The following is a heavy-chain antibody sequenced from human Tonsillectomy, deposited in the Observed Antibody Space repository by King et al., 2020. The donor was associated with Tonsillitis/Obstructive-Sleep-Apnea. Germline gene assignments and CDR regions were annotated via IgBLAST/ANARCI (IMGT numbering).Heavy chain of an antibody. D-gene: IGHD3-3*01. V-gene: IGHV4-34*01. CDR1: VGSFSGYY. Sequence: VQLQQWGAGLLKPSETLSLTCAVYVGSFSGYYWSWIRQPPGKGLDWIGEINHSGSTNYNPSLKSRVTISVDTSKNQFALKLSSLPSAETALYYCARGRRYYDFWSGSAYYYYYYMDVWGKGTTVTVSS. J-gene: IGHJ6*03. CDR3: ARGRRYYDFWSGSAYYYYYYMDV. CDR2: INHSGST.